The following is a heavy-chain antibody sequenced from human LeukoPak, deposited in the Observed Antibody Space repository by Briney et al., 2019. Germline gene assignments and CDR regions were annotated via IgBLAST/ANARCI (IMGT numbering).Heavy chain of an antibody. Sequence: PGGSLRLSCAASGFTFSSYWMSWVRQAPGKGLEWVANIKQDGSEKYYVDSVKGRFTISRDNAKNSLYLQMNSLRAEDTAVYYCARDLGGGIADLSMDVWGQGTTVTVSS. D-gene: IGHD6-13*01. J-gene: IGHJ6*02. V-gene: IGHV3-7*01. CDR2: IKQDGSEK. CDR3: ARDLGGGIADLSMDV. CDR1: GFTFSSYW.